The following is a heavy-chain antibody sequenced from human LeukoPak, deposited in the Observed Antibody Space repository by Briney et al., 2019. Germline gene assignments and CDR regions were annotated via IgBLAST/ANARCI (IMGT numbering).Heavy chain of an antibody. CDR2: IAHDGTR. D-gene: IGHD2/OR15-2a*01. V-gene: IGHV4-4*02. J-gene: IGHJ4*02. CDR1: GASISRSIW. Sequence: SETLSLTCAVSGASISRSIWWSWVRQPPGKGLEWIGEIAHDGTRNYNSSLRSRVAMSFDRANNYFSLSLTAVTAADTAFYYCTRENRPFCPFAFWGQGVLVTVSS. CDR3: TRENRPFCPFAF.